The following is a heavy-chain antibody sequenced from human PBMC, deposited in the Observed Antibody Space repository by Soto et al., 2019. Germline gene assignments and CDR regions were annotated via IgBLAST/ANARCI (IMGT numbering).Heavy chain of an antibody. CDR2: ISGSGGST. Sequence: GGSLRLSCAASGFTFSSYAMSWVRQAPGKGLEWVPAISGSGGSTYYADSVKGRFTISRDNSKNTLYLQMNSLRAEDTAVYYCAKDLRDWLRNAFDVWGQGTMVTVSS. CDR3: AKDLRDWLRNAFDV. CDR1: GFTFSSYA. J-gene: IGHJ3*01. V-gene: IGHV3-23*01. D-gene: IGHD5-12*01.